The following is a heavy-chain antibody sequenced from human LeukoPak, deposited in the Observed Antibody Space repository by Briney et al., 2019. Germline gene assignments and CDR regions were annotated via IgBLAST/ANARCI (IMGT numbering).Heavy chain of an antibody. CDR2: IYYIGTT. V-gene: IGHV4-39*07. CDR1: GGSISSSPYY. Sequence: SETLSPTCTVSGGSISSSPYYWGWIRQPPGKGLEWIGSIYYIGTTHYNPSLESRVTISVDTSKNQFSLKLASVTAADTAIYYCAKGAGGFSYYNWFDPWGQGTLVTVSS. J-gene: IGHJ5*02. D-gene: IGHD5-18*01. CDR3: AKGAGGFSYYNWFDP.